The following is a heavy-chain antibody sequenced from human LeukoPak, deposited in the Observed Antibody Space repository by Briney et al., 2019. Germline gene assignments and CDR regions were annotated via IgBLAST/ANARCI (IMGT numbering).Heavy chain of an antibody. J-gene: IGHJ4*02. V-gene: IGHV3-66*02. Sequence: GGSLRLSCVVSGFSVSNNYIIWVRQAPGNGLERVSVIYGDGRTSHSASVRGRFTISRDNSKNTLYLQMNSLRAEDTAVYYCARDLEPGIAVAGTAYWGQGTLVTVSS. CDR1: GFSVSNNY. CDR2: IYGDGRT. D-gene: IGHD6-19*01. CDR3: ARDLEPGIAVAGTAY.